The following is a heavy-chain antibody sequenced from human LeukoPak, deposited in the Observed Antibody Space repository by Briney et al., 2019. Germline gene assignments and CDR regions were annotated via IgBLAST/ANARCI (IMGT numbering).Heavy chain of an antibody. CDR3: ARAGGRWLQYDY. CDR2: IYYSGST. D-gene: IGHD5-24*01. Sequence: SETLSLTCTVSGGSISSYYWSWIRQPPGKGPEWIGYIYYSGSTNYNPSLKSRVTISVDTSKNQFSLKLSSVTAADTAVYYCARAGGRWLQYDYWGQGTLVTVSS. J-gene: IGHJ4*02. V-gene: IGHV4-59*01. CDR1: GGSISSYY.